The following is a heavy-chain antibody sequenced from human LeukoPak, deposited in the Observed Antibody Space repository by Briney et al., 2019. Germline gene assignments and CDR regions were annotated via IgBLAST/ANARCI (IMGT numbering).Heavy chain of an antibody. CDR1: GGSISSYY. CDR2: IYYSGST. J-gene: IGHJ6*03. D-gene: IGHD2-2*01. V-gene: IGHV4-59*01. Sequence: PETLSLTCTVSGGSISSYYWSWIRQPPGKGLEWIGYIYYSGSTNYNPSLKSRVTISVDTSKNQFSLKLSSVTAADTAVYYCARDIVVVPAATDYYYYMDVWGKGTTVTVSS. CDR3: ARDIVVVPAATDYYYYMDV.